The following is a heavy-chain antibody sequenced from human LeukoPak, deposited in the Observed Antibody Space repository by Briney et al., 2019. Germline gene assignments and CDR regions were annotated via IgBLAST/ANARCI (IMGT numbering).Heavy chain of an antibody. V-gene: IGHV3-53*01. D-gene: IGHD1-14*01. J-gene: IGHJ1*01. CDR1: GFTVITND. Sequence: GGSLRLSCAASGFTVITNDMTWVRQAPGKGLEWVSVLYSDGNTKYADSVQGRFTISRDNSKNTLYLEMNSLSPDDTAVYYCARGVEPLAASTLAYWGQSALVTVSS. CDR2: LYSDGNT. CDR3: ARGVEPLAASTLAY.